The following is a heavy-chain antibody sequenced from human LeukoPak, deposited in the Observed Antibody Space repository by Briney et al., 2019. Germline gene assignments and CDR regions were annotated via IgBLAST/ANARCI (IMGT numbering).Heavy chain of an antibody. J-gene: IGHJ4*02. D-gene: IGHD3-10*01. V-gene: IGHV1-69*13. CDR3: ARVRYYYGSGTLPRYFDY. CDR1: GGTFSKYT. Sequence: ASVKVSCKASGGTFSKYTISWVRQAPGQGLEWMGGIIPIFGTANYAQKFQGRVTITADESTSTAYMELSSLRSEDTAVYYCARVRYYYGSGTLPRYFDYWGQGTLVTVSS. CDR2: IIPIFGTA.